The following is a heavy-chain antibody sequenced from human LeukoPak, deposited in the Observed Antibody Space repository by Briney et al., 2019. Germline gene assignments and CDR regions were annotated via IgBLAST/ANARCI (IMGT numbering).Heavy chain of an antibody. J-gene: IGHJ4*02. D-gene: IGHD6-19*01. CDR3: ATGTGYSSGWYQFSLDY. CDR1: GYTFTSYY. CDR2: FDPEDGET. V-gene: IGHV1-24*01. Sequence: ASVKVSCKASGYTFTSYYMHWVRQAPGKGLEWMGGFDPEDGETIYAQKFQGRVTMTEDTSTDTAYMELSSLRSEDTAVYYCATGTGYSSGWYQFSLDYWGQGTLVTVSS.